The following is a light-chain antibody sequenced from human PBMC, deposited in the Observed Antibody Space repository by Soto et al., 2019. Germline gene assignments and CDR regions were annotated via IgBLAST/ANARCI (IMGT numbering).Light chain of an antibody. CDR2: GNN. V-gene: IGLV1-40*01. CDR3: QSYDSSLSAVV. CDR1: SSNIGANYD. Sequence: QVVVTQPPSVSGAPGQRVTISCTGSSSNIGANYDVQWYQQLPGTAPRLLIYGNNNRPSGVPDRISGSKSGTSASLAITGLQAEDEGHYYCQSYDSSLSAVVFGGGTKLTVL. J-gene: IGLJ2*01.